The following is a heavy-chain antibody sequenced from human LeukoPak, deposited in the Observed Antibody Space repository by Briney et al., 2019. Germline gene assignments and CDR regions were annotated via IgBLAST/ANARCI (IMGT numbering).Heavy chain of an antibody. D-gene: IGHD6-13*01. CDR2: IKLDGSEK. V-gene: IGHV3-7*01. Sequence: PGGSLRLSCAASGFIFSNYWMSWVRQAPGKGLERVANIKLDGSEKNYVDSVKGRFTISRDNAKNSLYLQMNSLRAEDTAVYYCVRDSSRSYVYWGLGTLVTVSS. CDR3: VRDSSRSYVY. J-gene: IGHJ4*02. CDR1: GFIFSNYW.